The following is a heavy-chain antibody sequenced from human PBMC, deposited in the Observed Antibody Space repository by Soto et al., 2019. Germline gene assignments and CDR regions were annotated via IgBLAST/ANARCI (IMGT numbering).Heavy chain of an antibody. V-gene: IGHV3-23*01. J-gene: IGHJ6*02. CDR2: ISGSGGST. CDR1: GFPFSSYA. CDR3: AKVGSSSLYYGMDV. Sequence: GGSLRLSCAASGFPFSSYAMSWVRQSPGKGLEWVSAISGSGGSTYYADSVKGRFTISRDNSKNTLYLQMNSLRAEDKAVYYCAKVGSSSLYYGMDVWGQGTTVTVSS. D-gene: IGHD6-13*01.